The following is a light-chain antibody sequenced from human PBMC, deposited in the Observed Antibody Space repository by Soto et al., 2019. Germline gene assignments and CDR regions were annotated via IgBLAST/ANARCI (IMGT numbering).Light chain of an antibody. V-gene: IGKV2D-29*02. CDR1: ESLLHSDLKTH. CDR3: MQSIQVRPR. Sequence: MSVGPGQPASICCKSSESLLHSDLKTHLYWYLQKSGQSPQLLILEGSNRFSGVPDRFSGSGSGADLLLTACRVEAESVGFYYCMQSIQVRPRFGQGTRLEIK. J-gene: IGKJ5*01. CDR2: EGS.